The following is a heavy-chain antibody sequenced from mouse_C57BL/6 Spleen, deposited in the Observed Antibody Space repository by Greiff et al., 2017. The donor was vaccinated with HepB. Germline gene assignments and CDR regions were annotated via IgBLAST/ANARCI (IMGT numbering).Heavy chain of an antibody. V-gene: IGHV2-5*01. CDR2: IWRGGST. Sequence: VQLQESGPGLVQPSQSLSITCTVSGFSLTSYGVHWVRQSPGKGLEWLGVIWRGGSTDYNAAFMSRLSITKDNSKSQVFFKMNSLQADDTAIYYCAKSYSNYGGWYFDVWGTGTTVTVSS. D-gene: IGHD2-5*01. CDR3: AKSYSNYGGWYFDV. CDR1: GFSLTSYG. J-gene: IGHJ1*03.